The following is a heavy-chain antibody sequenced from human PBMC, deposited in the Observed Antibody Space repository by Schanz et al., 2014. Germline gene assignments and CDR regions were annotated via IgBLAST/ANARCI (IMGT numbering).Heavy chain of an antibody. J-gene: IGHJ4*02. D-gene: IGHD1-1*01. CDR2: IGYLGDT. CDR1: GFTLSNSD. V-gene: IGHV3-13*01. CDR3: ARGTDWNRHY. Sequence: QLVGSGGGLVKRGGSLRLSCAASGFTLSNSDMHWVRQGTGKGLEWVSTIGYLGDTYYPDSVKGRFTVSRDSGQNSLYLQMNSLRAGDTAVYYCARGTDWNRHYWGQGALVTVSS.